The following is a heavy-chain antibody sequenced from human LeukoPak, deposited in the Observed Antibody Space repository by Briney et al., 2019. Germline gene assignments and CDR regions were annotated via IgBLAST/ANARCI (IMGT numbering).Heavy chain of an antibody. Sequence: SGGSLRLSCAASGFTFSSYEMNWVRQAPGKGLEWVSVIYSGGSTYYADSVKGRFTISRDNSKNTLYLQMNSLRAEDTAVYYCARAYYWGQGTMVTVSS. D-gene: IGHD2-21*01. CDR2: IYSGGST. V-gene: IGHV3-66*02. CDR3: ARAYY. CDR1: GFTFSSYE. J-gene: IGHJ3*01.